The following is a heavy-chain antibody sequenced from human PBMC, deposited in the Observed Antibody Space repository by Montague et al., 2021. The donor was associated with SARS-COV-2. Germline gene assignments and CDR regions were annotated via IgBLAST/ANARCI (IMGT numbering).Heavy chain of an antibody. CDR1: GFSLSTSRVG. Sequence: PALVKPTQTLTLTCTFSGFSLSTSRVGVAWIRQPPGKALEWLAIIYWDDDRRYSPSLERGLTITKDSPKNQVVLTMTDMDPGDTATYYCVYRIKPRGPGAGYGSSSYYFDAWGQGALVTVSS. V-gene: IGHV2-5*02. CDR2: IYWDDDR. D-gene: IGHD3-22*01. J-gene: IGHJ4*02. CDR3: VYRIKPRGPGAGYGSSSYYFDA.